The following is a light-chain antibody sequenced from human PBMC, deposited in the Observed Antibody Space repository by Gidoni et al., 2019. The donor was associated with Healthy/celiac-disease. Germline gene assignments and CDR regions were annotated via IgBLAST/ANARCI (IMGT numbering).Light chain of an antibody. CDR3: AAWDDSLNGEV. CDR1: SSNIGSNT. V-gene: IGLV1-44*01. J-gene: IGLJ3*02. Sequence: QSVLTQPPSASGTPGQRVTISCSGSSSNIGSNTVNWYQQLPGTAPKLLIDRNNQRPSGVPDRFSVSESGTSASLAISGLQSEDEADYYCAAWDDSLNGEVFGGGTKLTVL. CDR2: RNN.